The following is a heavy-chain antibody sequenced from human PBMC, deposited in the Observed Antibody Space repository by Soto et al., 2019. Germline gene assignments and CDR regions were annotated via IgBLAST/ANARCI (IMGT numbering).Heavy chain of an antibody. CDR2: AYYGGST. CDR3: VRHDWARFYGMDV. V-gene: IGHV4-39*01. D-gene: IGHD2-21*01. CDR1: GSSIITSYY. Sequence: PSETLSLTSTVSGSSIITSYYWGWIRQSPGKGLEWIGSAYYGGSTYYNPPLKSRVTIFVDTSKSQFSLMLDSVTAADTAVYYSVRHDWARFYGMDVWGQGTTVTVSS. J-gene: IGHJ6*02.